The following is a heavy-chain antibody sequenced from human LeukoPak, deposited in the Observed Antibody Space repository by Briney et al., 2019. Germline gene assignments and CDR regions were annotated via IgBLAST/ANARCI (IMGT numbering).Heavy chain of an antibody. J-gene: IGHJ4*02. CDR3: AKDRGADIAAAGY. Sequence: GGTLRLSCAASGFTFSSYGMSWVRLAPGKGLEWVSAISGSGGSTYYADSVKGRFTISRDNSKNTLYLQMNSLRAEDTAVYYCAKDRGADIAAAGYWGQGTLVTVSS. V-gene: IGHV3-23*01. D-gene: IGHD6-13*01. CDR2: ISGSGGST. CDR1: GFTFSSYG.